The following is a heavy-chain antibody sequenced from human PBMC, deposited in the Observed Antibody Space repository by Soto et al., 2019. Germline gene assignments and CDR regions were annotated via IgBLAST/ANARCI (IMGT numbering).Heavy chain of an antibody. J-gene: IGHJ4*02. CDR3: AKGSWRGCCSGTRCYTINY. CDR1: GYTFSSYD. D-gene: IGHD2-2*02. CDR2: MNPDSGNT. Sequence: ASVKVSCKAPGYTFSSYDINWVRQATGQGLAWMGWMNPDSGNTGYAQKFQGRVTMTSNTSINTAYMELSSLRSEDTAVHYCAKGSWRGCCSGTRCYTINYWGQGTLVTVSS. V-gene: IGHV1-8*01.